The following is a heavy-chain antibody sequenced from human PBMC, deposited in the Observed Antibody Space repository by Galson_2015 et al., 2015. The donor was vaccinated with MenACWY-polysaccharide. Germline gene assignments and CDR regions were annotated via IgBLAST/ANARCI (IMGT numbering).Heavy chain of an antibody. CDR2: VSSGATT. V-gene: IGHV3-53*01. CDR3: ARGGHDYGGNSGIYYFDY. J-gene: IGHJ4*02. D-gene: IGHD4-23*01. CDR1: GFTVSRYY. Sequence: SLRLSCAASGFTVSRYYMSWVRQAPGKGLEWVSTVSSGATTYYPDSVTGRFTISRDNSKNTVYLQMNRLRAEDTAVYYCARGGHDYGGNSGIYYFDYWGRGTLVTVSS.